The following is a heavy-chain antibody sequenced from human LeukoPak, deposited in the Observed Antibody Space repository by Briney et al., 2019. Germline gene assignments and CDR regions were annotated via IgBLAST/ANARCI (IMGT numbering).Heavy chain of an antibody. D-gene: IGHD3-3*01. CDR3: ARATYYDFWSGYSWVNWFDP. V-gene: IGHV3-21*01. J-gene: IGHJ5*02. CDR1: GFTFSSYS. CDR2: ISSSSSYI. Sequence: PGRSLRLSCAASGFTFSSYSMNWVRQAPGKGLEWVSSISSSSSYIYYADSVKGRFTISRDNAKNSLYLQMNSLRAEDTAVYYCARATYYDFWSGYSWVNWFDPWGQGTLVTVSS.